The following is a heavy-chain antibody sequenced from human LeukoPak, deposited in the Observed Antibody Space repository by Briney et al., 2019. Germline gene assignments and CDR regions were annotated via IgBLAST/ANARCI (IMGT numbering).Heavy chain of an antibody. CDR1: GFTFSSYW. D-gene: IGHD4/OR15-4a*01. V-gene: IGHV3-7*01. Sequence: GGSLRLSCAASGFTFSSYWMSWVRQAPGKGPEWVANIKQDGSEKYYVDSVKGRFTISRDNAKNSLYLQMNSLRAEDTAVYYCARAPATLNNYYMDVWGKGTTVTISS. J-gene: IGHJ6*03. CDR3: ARAPATLNNYYMDV. CDR2: IKQDGSEK.